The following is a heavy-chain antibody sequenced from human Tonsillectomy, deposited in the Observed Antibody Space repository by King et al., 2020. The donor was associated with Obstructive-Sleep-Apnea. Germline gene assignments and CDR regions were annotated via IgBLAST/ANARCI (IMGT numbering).Heavy chain of an antibody. CDR3: AKFHGDYLSWFDP. CDR1: GFTFSIYA. D-gene: IGHD4-17*01. V-gene: IGHV3-23*04. J-gene: IGHJ5*02. CDR2: VSGNGGST. Sequence: VQLVESGGGLVQPGESLRLSCAASGFTFSIYAMSWVRQAPGKGLEWVSAVSGNGGSTYYADSVTGRFTISRDNSKGTLFLQMNSLRAEDTAVYYCAKFHGDYLSWFDPWGQGTLVTVSS.